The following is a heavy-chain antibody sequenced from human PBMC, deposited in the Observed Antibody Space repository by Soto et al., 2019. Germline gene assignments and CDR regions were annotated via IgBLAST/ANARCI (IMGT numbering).Heavy chain of an antibody. Sequence: QVQLVQSGAEVKKPGASVKVSCKASGYTFSNYDINWVRQATGQGLEWMGWMNPNSGNTGYAQKFQGRVTMTRSTSIGTAYMELSSLRYEDPAVYFCARGKWLDYWGQGTLVTVPS. V-gene: IGHV1-8*01. CDR2: MNPNSGNT. CDR3: ARGKWLDY. CDR1: GYTFSNYD. J-gene: IGHJ4*02. D-gene: IGHD5-12*01.